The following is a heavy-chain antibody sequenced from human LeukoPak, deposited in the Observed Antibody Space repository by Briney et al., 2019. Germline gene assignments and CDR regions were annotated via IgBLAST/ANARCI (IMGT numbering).Heavy chain of an antibody. CDR2: IYSSGST. CDR1: GFTFSDYY. D-gene: IGHD2-15*01. J-gene: IGHJ4*02. Sequence: GSLRLSCAASGFTFSDYYMSWIRQPPGKGLEWLGYIYSSGSTNYNPSLKSRVTISVDTSKNQFSLKLSSVTAADTAVYYCARAPGRPTEDIVVVVAIPRNFDYWGQGTLVTVSS. V-gene: IGHV4-59*12. CDR3: ARAPGRPTEDIVVVVAIPRNFDY.